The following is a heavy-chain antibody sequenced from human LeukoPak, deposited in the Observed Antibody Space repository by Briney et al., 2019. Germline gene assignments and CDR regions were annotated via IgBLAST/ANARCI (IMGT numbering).Heavy chain of an antibody. CDR1: GFALTAYN. D-gene: IGHD5-18*01. CDR3: ARNTYGYKFSMDV. CDR2: VTAFNENT. Sequence: ASVKVSCKASGFALTAYNIVWLRQAPGQGLEWVGWVTAFNENTDYSRKVQGRVTMTRDTSTSTAYMELRSLRSDDTAVYYCARNTYGYKFSMDVWGKGTTVTTSS. J-gene: IGHJ6*04. V-gene: IGHV1-18*01.